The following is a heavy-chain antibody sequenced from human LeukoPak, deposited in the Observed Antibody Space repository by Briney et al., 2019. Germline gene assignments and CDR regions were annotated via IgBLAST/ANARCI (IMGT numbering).Heavy chain of an antibody. CDR1: GFTFSSYS. CDR3: ARVISDSSGYYWVYYYYGMDV. J-gene: IGHJ6*02. V-gene: IGHV3-21*01. Sequence: TGGSLRLSCAASGFTFSSYSMNWVRQAPAKGLEWVSYISSSSSYIYYADSVKVRFTISRDNAKNSLYLQMNSLRAEDTAVYYCARVISDSSGYYWVYYYYGMDVWGQGTTVTVSS. CDR2: ISSSSSYI. D-gene: IGHD3-22*01.